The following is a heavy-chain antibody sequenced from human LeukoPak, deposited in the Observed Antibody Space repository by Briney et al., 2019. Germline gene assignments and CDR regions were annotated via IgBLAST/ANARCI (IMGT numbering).Heavy chain of an antibody. Sequence: AAVKVSCKASGYTFISYGISWVRQPPAQGLEWMGWINDYNGNTNYAQMLQGRVPMTTDTSTSTASMELRSRRSDGTAVYFCAGDLPNDACDIWGQRAMGTLSS. V-gene: IGHV1-18*01. J-gene: IGHJ3*02. CDR1: GYTFISYG. CDR3: AGDLPNDACDI. CDR2: INDYNGNT.